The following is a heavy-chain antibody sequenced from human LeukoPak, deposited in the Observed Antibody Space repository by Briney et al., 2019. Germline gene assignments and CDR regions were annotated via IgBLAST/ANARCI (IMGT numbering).Heavy chain of an antibody. CDR1: GDSINSGGYY. CDR2: IYFSGSA. Sequence: PSQTLSLTCTVSGDSINSGGYYWSWTRQHPGKGLEWIGYIYFSGSAYYNPSLKSRVSISVDTSKNQFSLKLSAVTAAGTAMYYCARNSDTSGYYFDYWGQGTLVTVSS. J-gene: IGHJ4*02. CDR3: ARNSDTSGYYFDY. V-gene: IGHV4-31*03. D-gene: IGHD3-22*01.